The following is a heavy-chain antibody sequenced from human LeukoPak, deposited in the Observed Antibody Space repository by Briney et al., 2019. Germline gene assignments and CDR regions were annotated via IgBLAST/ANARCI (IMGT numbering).Heavy chain of an antibody. D-gene: IGHD3-22*01. Sequence: PSETLSLTCAVYGGSFSGYYWSWIRQPPGKGLEWIGEINRSGSTNYNPSLKSRVTISIDTSKNQFSLRLSSVTAADTAVYYCARTPIYYFDNSGYYNWGQGTLVTVSS. CDR2: INRSGST. V-gene: IGHV4-34*01. J-gene: IGHJ4*02. CDR3: ARTPIYYFDNSGYYN. CDR1: GGSFSGYY.